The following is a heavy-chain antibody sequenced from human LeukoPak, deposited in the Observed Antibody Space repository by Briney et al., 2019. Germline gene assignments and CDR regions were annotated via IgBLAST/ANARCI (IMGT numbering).Heavy chain of an antibody. CDR2: INPNSSGT. CDR1: GYTFTGYY. V-gene: IGHV1-2*04. Sequence: ASVKVSCKASGYTFTGYYMHWVRQAPGQGPEWMGWINPNSSGTNYAQKFQGWVTMTRDTSISTAYMELSRLRSDNTAVYYCARMDGSGSYYPNSYYYYGMDVWGQGTTVTVSS. D-gene: IGHD3-10*01. J-gene: IGHJ6*02. CDR3: ARMDGSGSYYPNSYYYYGMDV.